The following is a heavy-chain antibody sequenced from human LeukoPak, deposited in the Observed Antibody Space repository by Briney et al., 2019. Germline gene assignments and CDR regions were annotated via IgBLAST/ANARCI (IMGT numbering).Heavy chain of an antibody. D-gene: IGHD3-22*01. CDR3: AKIPFYDSSGYTFDY. J-gene: IGHJ4*02. V-gene: IGHV3-30*18. CDR2: ISYDGSNK. CDR1: GFTFSSYG. Sequence: GGSLRLSCAASGFTFSSYGMHWVRQAPGKGLEWVAVISYDGSNKYYADSVKGRFTISRDNSKNTLYLQMNSLRGEDTAVYYCAKIPFYDSSGYTFDYWGQGTLVTVSS.